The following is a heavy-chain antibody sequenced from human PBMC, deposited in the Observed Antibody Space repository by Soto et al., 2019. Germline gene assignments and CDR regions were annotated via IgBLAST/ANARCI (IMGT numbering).Heavy chain of an antibody. CDR1: GVSIQNSHSF. J-gene: IGHJ5*01. V-gene: IGHV4-39*01. D-gene: IGHD2-21*01. CDR3: RRVVEGATRDTHFDS. Sequence: SEPLSVACAVSGVSIQNSHSFWGWIRQPAGKGLEFIANVYYSGGAHYNPSFKSRVTISVDTATNQVSLRMSSVTAADTAVCFCRRVVEGATRDTHFDSWGQGPLVTVPS. CDR2: VYYSGGA.